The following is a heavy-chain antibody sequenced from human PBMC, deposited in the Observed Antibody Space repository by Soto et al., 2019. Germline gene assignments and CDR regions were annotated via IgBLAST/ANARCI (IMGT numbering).Heavy chain of an antibody. J-gene: IGHJ6*02. V-gene: IGHV1-2*04. CDR3: AREGITIFGDRGYYYYGMDV. CDR1: GGTFSSYA. D-gene: IGHD3-3*01. CDR2: INPNSGGT. Sequence: ASVKVSCKASGGTFSSYAISWVRQAPGQGLEWMGWINPNSGGTNYAQKFQGWVTMTRDTSISTAYMELSRLRSDDTAVYYCAREGITIFGDRGYYYYGMDVWGQGTTVTVSS.